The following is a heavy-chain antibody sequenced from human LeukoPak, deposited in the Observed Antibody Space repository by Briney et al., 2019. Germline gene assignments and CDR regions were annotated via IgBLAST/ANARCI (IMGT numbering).Heavy chain of an antibody. CDR3: AKDCNVGMATIYGFDY. CDR1: GFTFSSYG. V-gene: IGHV3-30*02. J-gene: IGHJ4*02. Sequence: GGSLGLSCAASGFTFSSYGMHWVRQAPGKGLEWVAFIRYDGSNKYSADSMKGRFTISRDNSKNTLYLQMNNLRAEDTAVYYCAKDCNVGMATIYGFDYWGQGTLVTVSS. CDR2: IRYDGSNK. D-gene: IGHD5-24*01.